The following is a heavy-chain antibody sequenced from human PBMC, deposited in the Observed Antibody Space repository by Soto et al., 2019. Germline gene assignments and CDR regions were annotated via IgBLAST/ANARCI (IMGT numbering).Heavy chain of an antibody. CDR2: IYSAGNT. CDR3: ARSDGYPFDY. Sequence: GGSLRLSCAASGFSVSDKYMSWVRQAPGKGLEWVSVIYSAGNTYYADSVKGRFTISRDNSKNTVYLQMSSLGGDDTAVYYCARSDGYPFDYWGQGTLVTVSS. J-gene: IGHJ4*02. D-gene: IGHD1-1*01. V-gene: IGHV3-53*01. CDR1: GFSVSDKY.